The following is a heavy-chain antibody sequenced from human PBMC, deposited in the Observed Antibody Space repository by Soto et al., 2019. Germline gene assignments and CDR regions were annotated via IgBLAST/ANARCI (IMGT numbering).Heavy chain of an antibody. CDR1: GYTFTSYG. D-gene: IGHD3-10*01. CDR2: ISAYNGNT. J-gene: IGHJ6*02. CDR3: ARDPETYYYGSGSYYYYYYGMDV. V-gene: IGHV1-18*04. Sequence: ASVKVSCKASGYTFTSYGISWVRQAPGQGLEWMGWISAYNGNTNYAQKLQGRVTMTTDTSTSTAYMELRSLRSDDTAVYYCARDPETYYYGSGSYYYYYYGMDVWGQGTTVTGSS.